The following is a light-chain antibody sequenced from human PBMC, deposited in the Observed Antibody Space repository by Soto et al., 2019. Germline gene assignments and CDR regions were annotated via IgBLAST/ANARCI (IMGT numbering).Light chain of an antibody. CDR2: GVP. CDR1: HTLHGN. Sequence: QSPSTLSVSTGEIDTLSCRASHTLHGNLAWYQQQPAQRPRRRIYGVPTRATGVPARFGGSRAGTEFSPTISSLPSEDFAASYCRKRSNGPMTFAQGPRLAI. CDR3: RKRSNGPMT. J-gene: IGKJ5*01. V-gene: IGKV3-15*01.